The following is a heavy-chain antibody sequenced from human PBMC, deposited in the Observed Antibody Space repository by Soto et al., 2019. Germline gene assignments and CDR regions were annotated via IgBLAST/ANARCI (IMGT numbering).Heavy chain of an antibody. CDR3: ARGAFGYSYAAGY. V-gene: IGHV1-69*01. CDR1: GGTFGSYA. Sequence: QVQLVQSGAEVKKPGSSVKVSCKASGGTFGSYAISWVRQAPGQGLEWMGGIIPIFGTANYAQKFQSRVTITADESTSTAYMELSSLRSENTAVYYCARGAFGYSYAAGYWGQGTLVTVSS. D-gene: IGHD5-18*01. J-gene: IGHJ4*02. CDR2: IIPIFGTA.